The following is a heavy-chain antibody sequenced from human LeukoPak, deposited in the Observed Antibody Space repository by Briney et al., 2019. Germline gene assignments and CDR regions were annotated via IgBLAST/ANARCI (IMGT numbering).Heavy chain of an antibody. J-gene: IGHJ4*02. CDR3: AKDMVPRYYDSSGYYLDY. V-gene: IGHV3-23*01. CDR2: ISGSGGTT. D-gene: IGHD3-22*01. CDR1: GFTFSSYA. Sequence: GGSLRLSCAASGFTFSSYAMSWVRQAPGKGLDWVSAISGSGGTTYYADSVKGRFTISRDSSKNTLYLQMNSLRAEATAVYYCAKDMVPRYYDSSGYYLDYWGQGTLVTVSS.